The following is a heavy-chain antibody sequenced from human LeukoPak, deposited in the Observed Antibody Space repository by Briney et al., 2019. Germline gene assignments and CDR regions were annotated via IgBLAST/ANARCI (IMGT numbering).Heavy chain of an antibody. Sequence: GGSLRLSCAASGFTFSSYAMHWVRQAPGKGLEWVAVISYDGSNKYYADSVKGRFTISRDNSKNTLYLQMNSLRAEDTAVYYCAGDARVGHRITIFRVALGHFHFWSQGTRVTV. D-gene: IGHD3-3*01. CDR3: AGDARVGHRITIFRVALGHFHF. J-gene: IGHJ4*02. V-gene: IGHV3-30*01. CDR2: ISYDGSNK. CDR1: GFTFSSYA.